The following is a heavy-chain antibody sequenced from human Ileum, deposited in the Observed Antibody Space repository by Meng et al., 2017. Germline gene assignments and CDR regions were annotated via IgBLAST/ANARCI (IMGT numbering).Heavy chain of an antibody. Sequence: GESLKISCAASGFTFSNYWMSWVRQAPGKGLEWVANINQDGSDKQYVDAVKGRFIVSRDNAKSSLFLQMNSLRTEDTAVYYCARFSRSIESYWGQGTLVTVSS. CDR3: ARFSRSIESY. CDR2: INQDGSDK. V-gene: IGHV3-7*01. D-gene: IGHD5-24*01. CDR1: GFTFSNYW. J-gene: IGHJ4*02.